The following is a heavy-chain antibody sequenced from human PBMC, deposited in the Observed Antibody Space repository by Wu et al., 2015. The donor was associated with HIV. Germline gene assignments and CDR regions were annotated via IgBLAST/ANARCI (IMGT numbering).Heavy chain of an antibody. V-gene: IGHV1-2*02. CDR1: GYTFTNYY. J-gene: IGHJ4*02. Sequence: QVQLVQSGAEVKKPGASVKVSCKASGYTFTNYYLHWVRQAPGQGLEWMGFIIPNTGGTTYAPKFQGRITLTRDTSISTAYMELNRLTSDDTAVYYCAGRQKYIPGESGDFDYWGQGTLVTVSS. CDR2: IIPNTGGT. D-gene: IGHD3-3*01. CDR3: AGRQKYIPGESGDFDY.